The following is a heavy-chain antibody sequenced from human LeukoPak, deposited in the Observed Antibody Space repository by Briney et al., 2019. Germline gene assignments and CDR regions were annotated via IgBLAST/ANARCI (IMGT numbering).Heavy chain of an antibody. CDR1: GGSFSGYY. CDR2: INHSGST. CDR3: ARGYSGYVAYFDY. D-gene: IGHD5-12*01. Sequence: SETLSLTCAVYGGSFSGYYWSWIRQPPGKGLEWIGEINHSGSTNYNPSLKSRVTISVDTSKDQFSLKLSSVTAADTAVYYCARGYSGYVAYFDYWGQGTLVTVSS. J-gene: IGHJ4*02. V-gene: IGHV4-34*01.